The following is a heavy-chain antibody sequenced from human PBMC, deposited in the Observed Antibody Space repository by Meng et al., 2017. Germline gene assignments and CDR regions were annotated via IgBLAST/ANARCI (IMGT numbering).Heavy chain of an antibody. CDR1: GYNFPDYY. J-gene: IGHJ4*02. CDR2: INPKSGDT. CDR3: ARDEDISAAGKLFGDY. Sequence: GQLVQSGAEVKSPGALVKVSCKPSGYNFPDYYIHWVRRAPGQGLEWMGRINPKSGDTHYAQKFQARVTMTGDTSISTAYMELSGLRSNDTAMYYCARDEDISAAGKLFGDYWGQGTLVTVSS. D-gene: IGHD6-25*01. V-gene: IGHV1-2*06.